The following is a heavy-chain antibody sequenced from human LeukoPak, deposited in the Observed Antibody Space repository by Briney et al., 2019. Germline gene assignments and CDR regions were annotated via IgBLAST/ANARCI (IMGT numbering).Heavy chain of an antibody. Sequence: SETLSLTCAVYGGSFSDYFWSWIRQPPGKGLEWIGEINHSGSTNYNPSLKSRVTISVDTSKNQFSLKLSSVTAADTAVYYCARRSSANARVKQWLVRVLDYWGQGTLVTVSS. CDR3: ARRSSANARVKQWLVRVLDY. J-gene: IGHJ4*02. D-gene: IGHD6-19*01. CDR1: GGSFSDYF. V-gene: IGHV4-34*01. CDR2: INHSGST.